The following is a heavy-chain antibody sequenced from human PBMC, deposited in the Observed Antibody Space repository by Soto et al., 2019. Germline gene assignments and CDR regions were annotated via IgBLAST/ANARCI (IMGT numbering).Heavy chain of an antibody. CDR1: GFAVCSNY. V-gene: IGHV3-66*01. J-gene: IGHJ3*02. CDR3: ASSPASRVNIAVAGPNGFDI. D-gene: IGHD6-19*01. Sequence: GGSLRLSCAASGFAVCSNYMSWVRQAPGKGLEWVSVIYSGGSTYYADSVKGRFTISRDNSKNTLYLQMNSLRAEDTAVYYCASSPASRVNIAVAGPNGFDIWGQGTMVTVSS. CDR2: IYSGGST.